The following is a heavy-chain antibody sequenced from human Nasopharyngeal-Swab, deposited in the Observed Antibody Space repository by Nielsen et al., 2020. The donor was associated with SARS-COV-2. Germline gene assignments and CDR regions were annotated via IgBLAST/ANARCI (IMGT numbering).Heavy chain of an antibody. CDR3: VRITMVRGADY. J-gene: IGHJ4*02. D-gene: IGHD3-10*01. CDR1: GFTFSSYA. CDR2: ISSNGGST. V-gene: IGHV3-64D*09. Sequence: GESLKISCAASGFTFSSYAMHWVRQAPGKGLEYVSAISSNGGSTYYADSVKGRFTISRDNSKNTLYLQMSSLRAGDTAVYYCVRITMVRGADYWGQGTLVTVSS.